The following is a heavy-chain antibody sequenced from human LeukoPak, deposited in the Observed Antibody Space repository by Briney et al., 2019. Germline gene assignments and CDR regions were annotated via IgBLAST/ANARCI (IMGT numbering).Heavy chain of an antibody. Sequence: GGSLRLSCAASGFTFSSYWMSWVRQAPGKGLEWVANIKQDGSEKNYVDSVKGRFTISRDNAKNSLYLQMNSLRAEDTAVYYCARVGDNLPLDYWGQGTLVTVSS. CDR1: GFTFSSYW. J-gene: IGHJ4*02. V-gene: IGHV3-7*01. D-gene: IGHD4-23*01. CDR3: ARVGDNLPLDY. CDR2: IKQDGSEK.